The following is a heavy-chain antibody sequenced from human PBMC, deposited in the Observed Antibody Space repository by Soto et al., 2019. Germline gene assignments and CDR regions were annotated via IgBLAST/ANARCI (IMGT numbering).Heavy chain of an antibody. CDR2: ISAYNGNT. D-gene: IGHD6-13*01. Sequence: ASVKVSCKASGYTFTSYGISWVRQAPGQGLEWMGWISAYNGNTNYAQKLQGRVTMTTDTSTSTAYMELRSLRSDDTAVFFCARNIAAAGTGVLDIWGQGTMVTISS. J-gene: IGHJ3*02. CDR1: GYTFTSYG. CDR3: ARNIAAAGTGVLDI. V-gene: IGHV1-18*01.